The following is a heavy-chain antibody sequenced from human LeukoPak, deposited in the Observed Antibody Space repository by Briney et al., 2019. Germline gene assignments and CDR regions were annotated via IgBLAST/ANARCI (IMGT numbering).Heavy chain of an antibody. J-gene: IGHJ6*03. CDR3: ARDGELYSSSLCYYYYYYMDV. D-gene: IGHD6-13*01. CDR2: INWNGGST. CDR1: GFTFDDYG. V-gene: IGHV3-20*04. Sequence: GGSLRLSCAASGFTFDDYGMSWVRQAPGKGLEWVSGINWNGGSTGYADSVKGRFTISRDNAKNSLYLQMNSLRAEDTAVYYCARDGELYSSSLCYYYYYYMDVWGKGTTVTVSS.